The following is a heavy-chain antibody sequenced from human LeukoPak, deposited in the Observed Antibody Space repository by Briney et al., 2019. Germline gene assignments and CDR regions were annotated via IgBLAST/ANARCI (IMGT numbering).Heavy chain of an antibody. CDR3: AKLDYYDSSGFDY. V-gene: IGHV3-30*18. D-gene: IGHD3-22*01. CDR1: GFTFSSHG. J-gene: IGHJ4*02. Sequence: GGSLRLSCAASGFTFSSHGMHWVRQAPGKGLEWVAVISYDGSNKYYADSVKGRFTISRDNSKNTLYLQMNSLRAEDTAVYYCAKLDYYDSSGFDYWGQGTLVTFSS. CDR2: ISYDGSNK.